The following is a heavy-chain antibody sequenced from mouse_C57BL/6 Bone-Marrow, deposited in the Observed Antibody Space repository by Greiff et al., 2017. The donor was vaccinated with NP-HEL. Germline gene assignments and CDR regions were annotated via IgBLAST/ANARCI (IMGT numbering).Heavy chain of an antibody. CDR3: ARRWLLSYYFDY. D-gene: IGHD2-3*01. CDR2: IYPSDSET. V-gene: IGHV1-61*01. Sequence: QVQLQQPGAELVRPGSSVKLSCKASGYTFTSYWMDWVKQRPGQGLEWIGNIYPSDSETHYNQKFKDKATLTVDKSSSTAYMQLSSLTSSDSAVYYCARRWLLSYYFDYWGQGTTLTVSS. J-gene: IGHJ2*01. CDR1: GYTFTSYW.